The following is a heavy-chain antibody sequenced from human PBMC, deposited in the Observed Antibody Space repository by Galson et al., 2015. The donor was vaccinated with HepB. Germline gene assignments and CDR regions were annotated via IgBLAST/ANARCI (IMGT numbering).Heavy chain of an antibody. Sequence: SLRLSCAASGFTFSDYYMSWIRQAPGKGLEWVSYISSSSSYTNYADSVKGRFTISRDNAKNSLYLQMNSLRAEDTAVYYCARDSGKGYYYYGMDVWGQGTTVTVSS. CDR1: GFTFSDYY. CDR2: ISSSSSYT. CDR3: ARDSGKGYYYYGMDV. V-gene: IGHV3-11*06. D-gene: IGHD3-10*01. J-gene: IGHJ6*02.